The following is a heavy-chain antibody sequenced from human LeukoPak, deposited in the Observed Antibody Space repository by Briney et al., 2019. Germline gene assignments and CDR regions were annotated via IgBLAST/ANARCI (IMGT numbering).Heavy chain of an antibody. Sequence: ASVKVSCKASGYTFTSYDINWVRQATGQGLEWMGWMNPNSGNTGYAQKFQGRVTITRNTSISTAYMELSSLRSEDTAVYYCARAHAARRGAFDIWGQGTMVTVSS. D-gene: IGHD6-6*01. CDR2: MNPNSGNT. CDR1: GYTFTSYD. J-gene: IGHJ3*02. CDR3: ARAHAARRGAFDI. V-gene: IGHV1-8*03.